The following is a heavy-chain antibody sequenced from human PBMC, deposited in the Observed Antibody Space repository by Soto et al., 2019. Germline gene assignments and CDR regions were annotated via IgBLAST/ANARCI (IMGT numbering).Heavy chain of an antibody. CDR1: GGSISSSSYY. Sequence: SETLSLTCTVSGGSISSSSYYWGWIRQPPGKGLEWIGSIYYSGSTYYNPSLKSRVTISVDTSKNQFSLKLSSVTAADTAVYYCARLEWKGYFDYWGQGTLVTVSS. D-gene: IGHD1-1*01. CDR2: IYYSGST. J-gene: IGHJ4*02. CDR3: ARLEWKGYFDY. V-gene: IGHV4-39*01.